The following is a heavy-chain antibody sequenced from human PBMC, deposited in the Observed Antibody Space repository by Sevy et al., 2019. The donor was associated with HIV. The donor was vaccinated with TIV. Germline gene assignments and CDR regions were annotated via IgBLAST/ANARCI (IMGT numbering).Heavy chain of an antibody. Sequence: SETLSLTCTVSGGSISGNTYCWGWIRQPPGKGLEWIGNVYNGGSTYYNPSLKSRLTLWVDTSRNQFSLKLRSVTAADTAVYYCARLTNSGWYKIDYWGQGTLVTVSS. J-gene: IGHJ4*02. CDR3: ARLTNSGWYKIDY. V-gene: IGHV4-39*01. CDR2: VYNGGST. D-gene: IGHD6-19*01. CDR1: GGSISGNTYC.